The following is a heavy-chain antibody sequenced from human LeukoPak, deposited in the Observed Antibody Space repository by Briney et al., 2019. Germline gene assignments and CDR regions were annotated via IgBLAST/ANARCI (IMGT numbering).Heavy chain of an antibody. CDR3: AKDSESSSWYVEGTGSDFQH. CDR2: ISWDGGST. D-gene: IGHD6-13*01. V-gene: IGHV3-43*01. J-gene: IGHJ1*01. CDR1: GFTFDDYT. Sequence: PGGSLRLSCAASGFTFDDYTMHWVRQAPGKGLEWVPLISWDGGSTYYADSVKGRFTISRDNSKNSLYLQMNSLRTEDTALYYCAKDSESSSWYVEGTGSDFQHWGQGTLVTVSS.